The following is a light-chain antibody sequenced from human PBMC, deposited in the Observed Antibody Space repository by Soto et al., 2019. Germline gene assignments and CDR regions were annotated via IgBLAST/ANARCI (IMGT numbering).Light chain of an antibody. V-gene: IGKV3-15*01. CDR2: GAS. Sequence: EIVLTQSPATLSVSPGETASLPCRASQSAGNFLAWYQQKPGQAPRLLFYGASTGATGLPARFSGSGSGTEFTLTINSLQAEDCAVYYCQQYYNWPRTFGQGTRLEIK. CDR3: QQYYNWPRT. J-gene: IGKJ5*01. CDR1: QSAGNF.